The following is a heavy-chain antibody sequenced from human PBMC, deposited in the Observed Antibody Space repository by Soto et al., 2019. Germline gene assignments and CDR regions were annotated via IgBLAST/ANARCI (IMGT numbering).Heavy chain of an antibody. CDR3: ATDSWVTSPVEYSFDN. V-gene: IGHV3-30*09. CDR2: ISYHGLNF. J-gene: IGHJ4*02. Sequence: QVQLVESGGGVVLPGASLRLSCAASGFNFSDSALHWIRQAPGKGLEWVGVISYHGLNFYCADSVKGRFAISRDNSKNTLYLEMNSLRPEDTALYYCATDSWVTSPVEYSFDNWGQGTLVTVSS. CDR1: GFNFSDSA. D-gene: IGHD2-15*01.